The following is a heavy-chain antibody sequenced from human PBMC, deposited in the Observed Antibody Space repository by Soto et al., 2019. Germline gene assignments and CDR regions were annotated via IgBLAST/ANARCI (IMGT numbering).Heavy chain of an antibody. J-gene: IGHJ6*02. D-gene: IGHD1-26*01. CDR1: GGTFSSYA. CDR2: IIPIFGTA. Sequence: SVKVSCKASGGTFSSYAISCVRQAPGQGLEWMGGIIPIFGTANYAQKFQGRVTITADESTSTAYMELSSLRSEDTAVYYCARGGVGADHYYYYGMDVWGQGTTVTVSS. CDR3: ARGGVGADHYYYYGMDV. V-gene: IGHV1-69*13.